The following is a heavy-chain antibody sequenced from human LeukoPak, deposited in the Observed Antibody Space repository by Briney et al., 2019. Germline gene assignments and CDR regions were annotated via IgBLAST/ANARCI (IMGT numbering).Heavy chain of an antibody. CDR2: FDPEDGET. D-gene: IGHD6-19*01. Sequence: GASVKVSCKVSGYTLTELSMHWVRQAPGKGLEWMGGFDPEDGETIYAQKFQGRVTMTEDTSTDTAYMELSSLRSEDTAVYYCATAPAYSSGWYSNYWGQGTLVTVSS. J-gene: IGHJ4*02. CDR1: GYTLTELS. CDR3: ATAPAYSSGWYSNY. V-gene: IGHV1-24*01.